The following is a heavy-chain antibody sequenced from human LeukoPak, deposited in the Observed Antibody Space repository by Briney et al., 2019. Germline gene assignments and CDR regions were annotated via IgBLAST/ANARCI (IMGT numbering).Heavy chain of an antibody. D-gene: IGHD2-15*01. J-gene: IGHJ6*04. CDR1: GGTFSSYA. CDR2: IIPIFGTA. Sequence: ASVKVSCTASGGTFSSYAISWVRQAPGQGLEWMGGIIPIFGTANYAQKFQGRVTITADKSTSTAYMELSSLRSEDTAVYYCARGAGCSGGSCYYPRYYYGMDVWGKGTTVTVSS. CDR3: ARGAGCSGGSCYYPRYYYGMDV. V-gene: IGHV1-69*06.